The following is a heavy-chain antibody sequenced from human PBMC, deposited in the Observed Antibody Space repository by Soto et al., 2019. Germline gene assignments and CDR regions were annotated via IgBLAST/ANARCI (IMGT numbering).Heavy chain of an antibody. Sequence: QVQLVQSGTEVKKPGASVKVSCKASGYTFTSYDINWVRQATGQGLEYLGWMNPNSGNTAYVQEFQGRVTMTWDTSXXTAYMELSILRSEDTAVYFCARGIKYGAYSRWFDPWGQGTLVTVSS. CDR1: GYTFTSYD. D-gene: IGHD4-17*01. CDR2: MNPNSGNT. CDR3: ARGIKYGAYSRWFDP. V-gene: IGHV1-8*01. J-gene: IGHJ5*02.